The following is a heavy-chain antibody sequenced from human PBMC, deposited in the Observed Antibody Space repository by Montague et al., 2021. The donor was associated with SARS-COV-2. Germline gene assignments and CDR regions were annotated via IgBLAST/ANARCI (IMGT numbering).Heavy chain of an antibody. V-gene: IGHV4-39*07. J-gene: IGHJ4*02. CDR3: ARDLNEYSSSGGFDY. CDR1: GGSISSSSYY. CDR2: IYYSGST. Sequence: SETLSLTCTVSGGSISSSSYYWGWIRQPPGKGLDWIGSIYYSGSTYYNPSLKSRVTISVDTSKNQFSLKLSSVTAADTAVYYCARDLNEYSSSGGFDYWGQGTLVTVSS. D-gene: IGHD6-6*01.